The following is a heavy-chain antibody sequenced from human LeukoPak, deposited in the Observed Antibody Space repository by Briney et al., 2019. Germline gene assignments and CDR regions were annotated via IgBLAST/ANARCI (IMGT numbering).Heavy chain of an antibody. D-gene: IGHD3-22*01. Sequence: ASVKVSCKASGYTFTSYGISWVRQAPGQRLKWMGWISAYNGNTNYSQKLHGRVTMTTDTSTRTAYMELRSLRSDDTAVYYCARDLTLYDSSGYYFDYWGQGTLVTVSS. CDR1: GYTFTSYG. CDR3: ARDLTLYDSSGYYFDY. V-gene: IGHV1-18*01. J-gene: IGHJ4*02. CDR2: ISAYNGNT.